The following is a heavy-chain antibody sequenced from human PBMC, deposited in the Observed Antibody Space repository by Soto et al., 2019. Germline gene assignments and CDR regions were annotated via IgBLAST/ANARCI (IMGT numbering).Heavy chain of an antibody. J-gene: IGHJ4*02. CDR3: ARGAGSSGWYGYYFDY. D-gene: IGHD6-19*01. Sequence: ETLSLTCAVYGGSFSGYDWSWIRQPPGKGLEWIGEINHSGSTNYNPSLKSRVTISVDTSKNQFSLKLSSVTAADTAVYYCARGAGSSGWYGYYFDYWGQGTLLTVSS. CDR1: GGSFSGYD. CDR2: INHSGST. V-gene: IGHV4-34*01.